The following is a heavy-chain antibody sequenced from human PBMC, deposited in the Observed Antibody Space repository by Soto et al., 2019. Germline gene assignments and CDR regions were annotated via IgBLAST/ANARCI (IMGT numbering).Heavy chain of an antibody. Sequence: GGSLRLSCGASGFTFSNYAVTWVRQAPGKGLEWVSTISGSGGSTYSADSVKGRFTISRDNSKNTLYLQMNSLRAEDTAVYYCAKDQGSSWYEIDYWGQGTLVTVSS. V-gene: IGHV3-23*01. D-gene: IGHD6-13*01. CDR3: AKDQGSSWYEIDY. CDR1: GFTFSNYA. J-gene: IGHJ4*02. CDR2: ISGSGGST.